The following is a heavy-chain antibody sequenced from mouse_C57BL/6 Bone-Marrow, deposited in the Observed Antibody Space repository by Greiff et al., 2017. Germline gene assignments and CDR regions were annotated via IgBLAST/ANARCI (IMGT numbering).Heavy chain of an antibody. CDR2: ISSGGSYT. Sequence: EVHLVESGGDLVKPGGSLKLSCAASGFTFSSYGMSWVRQTPDKRLEWVATISSGGSYTYYTDSVKGRFTISRDNAKNTLYLQTSSLKSEDTAMNYCARQNCYYGARDYWGQGTSVTVSS. J-gene: IGHJ4*01. D-gene: IGHD1-1*01. CDR1: GFTFSSYG. CDR3: ARQNCYYGARDY. V-gene: IGHV5-6*01.